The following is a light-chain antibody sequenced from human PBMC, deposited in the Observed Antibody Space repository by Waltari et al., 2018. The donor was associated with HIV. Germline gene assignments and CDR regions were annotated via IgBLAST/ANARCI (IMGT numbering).Light chain of an antibody. CDR3: QQYHNLVFT. Sequence: IQLTQSPSSLSVSVGDRVTLTCQASHDISTYLNWYQQKDGKAPKALLYKASILESGVPSRFSGSGSETEFTLTISDLQPDDFATYFCQQYHNLVFTFGQGTTLDIK. CDR1: HDISTY. CDR2: KAS. V-gene: IGKV1-33*01. J-gene: IGKJ2*01.